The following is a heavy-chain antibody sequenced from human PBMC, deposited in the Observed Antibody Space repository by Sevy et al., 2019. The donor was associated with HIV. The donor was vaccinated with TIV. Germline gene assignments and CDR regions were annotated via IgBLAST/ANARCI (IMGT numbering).Heavy chain of an antibody. CDR3: ARVSHRLNYYGSGSYVLDY. Sequence: ASVKVSCKASGYTFTSYDINWVRQATGQGLEWMGWMNPNSGNTGYAQKFQGRVTMTRNTSISTAYMELSSLRSEDTAVYYCARVSHRLNYYGSGSYVLDYWGQGTLVTVSS. V-gene: IGHV1-8*01. CDR1: GYTFTSYD. D-gene: IGHD3-10*01. J-gene: IGHJ4*02. CDR2: MNPNSGNT.